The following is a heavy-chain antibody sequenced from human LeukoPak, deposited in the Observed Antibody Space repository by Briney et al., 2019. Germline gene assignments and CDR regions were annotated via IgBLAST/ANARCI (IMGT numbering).Heavy chain of an antibody. J-gene: IGHJ4*02. CDR1: GFTVSSNY. D-gene: IGHD2-2*02. CDR3: ASTVVPAAIDY. CDR2: ISWNSGSI. V-gene: IGHV3-53*05. Sequence: PGGSLRLSCAASGFTVSSNYMSWVRQAPGKGLEWVSGISWNSGSIGYADSVKGRFTISRDNSKNTLYLQMNSLRAEDTAVYYCASTVVPAAIDYWGQGTLVTVSS.